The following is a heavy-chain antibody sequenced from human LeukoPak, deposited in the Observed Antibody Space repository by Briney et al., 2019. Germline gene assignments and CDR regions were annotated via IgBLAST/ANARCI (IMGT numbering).Heavy chain of an antibody. CDR3: ARDSDGMSV. CDR1: GFTFSSYG. J-gene: IGHJ6*02. Sequence: GGSLRLSCAASGFTFSSYGMHWVRQAPGKGLEWVAVIWYDGSNKYYADSVKGRFTISRDNSENTLYLQVNSLRAEDTAVYYCARDSDGMSVWGLGTTVTVSS. CDR2: IWYDGSNK. V-gene: IGHV3-33*01.